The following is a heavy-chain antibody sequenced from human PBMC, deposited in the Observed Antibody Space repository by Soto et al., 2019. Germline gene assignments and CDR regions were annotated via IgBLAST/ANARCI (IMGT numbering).Heavy chain of an antibody. Sequence: SVKVSCKASGGTFSSYAISWVRQAPGQGLEWMGGIIPIFGTANYAQKFQGRVTITADESTSTAYMELSSLRSEDTAVYYCARAAPYYDILTGLDFDYWGQGTLVTVSS. CDR2: IIPIFGTA. CDR3: ARAAPYYDILTGLDFDY. V-gene: IGHV1-69*13. CDR1: GGTFSSYA. J-gene: IGHJ4*02. D-gene: IGHD3-9*01.